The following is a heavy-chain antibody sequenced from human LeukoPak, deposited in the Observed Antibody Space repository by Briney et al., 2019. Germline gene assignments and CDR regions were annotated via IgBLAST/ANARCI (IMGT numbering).Heavy chain of an antibody. V-gene: IGHV3-23*01. CDR3: AKEVVAATRS. CDR1: GFTFSKYS. J-gene: IGHJ4*02. CDR2: ISGSGGST. D-gene: IGHD2-15*01. Sequence: GGSLRLSCAASGFTFSKYSMNWVRQAPGKGLEWVSAISGSGGSTYYADSVKGRFTISRDNSKNTLYLQMNSLRAEDTAVYYCAKEVVAATRSWGQGTLVTVSS.